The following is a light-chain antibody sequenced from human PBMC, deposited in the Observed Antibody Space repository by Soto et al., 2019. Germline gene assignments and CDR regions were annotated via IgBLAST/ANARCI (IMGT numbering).Light chain of an antibody. CDR1: ESVGSN. Sequence: DTVMTQSPATLSESPGEKATLSCRASESVGSNLAWYQQKPGQAPRLLIYGASTGATGVPARFSGSGSGTEFTLTISSLQSEDVALYYCQQYDNWPPWTFGQGTKVEI. CDR3: QQYDNWPPWT. J-gene: IGKJ1*01. CDR2: GAS. V-gene: IGKV3-15*01.